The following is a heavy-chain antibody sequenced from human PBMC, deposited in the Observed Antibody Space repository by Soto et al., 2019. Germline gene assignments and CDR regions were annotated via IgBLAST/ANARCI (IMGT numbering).Heavy chain of an antibody. V-gene: IGHV4-31*03. J-gene: IGHJ4*02. CDR2: IYYSGCT. Sequence: PSETLSLTCTVSGGSISSGGYYWSWIRQHPGKGLEWIGYIYYSGCTYYNPSLKSRVTISVDTSKNQFSLKLSSVTAADTAVYDCARERYSYGYDYWGQGTLVTVSS. CDR1: GGSISSGGYY. D-gene: IGHD5-18*01. CDR3: ARERYSYGYDY.